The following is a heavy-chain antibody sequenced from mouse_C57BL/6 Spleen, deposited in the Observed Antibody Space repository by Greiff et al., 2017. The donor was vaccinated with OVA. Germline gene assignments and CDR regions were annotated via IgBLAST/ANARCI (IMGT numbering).Heavy chain of an antibody. V-gene: IGHV5-6*01. J-gene: IGHJ3*01. CDR3: ARQGSYYGSSGFAY. Sequence: EVKLMESGGDLVKPGGSLKLSCAASGFTFSSYGMSWVRQTPDKRLEWVATISSGGSYTYYPDSVKGRFTISRDNAKNTLYLQMSSLKSEDTAMYYCARQGSYYGSSGFAYWGQGTLVTVSA. CDR2: ISSGGSYT. D-gene: IGHD1-1*01. CDR1: GFTFSSYG.